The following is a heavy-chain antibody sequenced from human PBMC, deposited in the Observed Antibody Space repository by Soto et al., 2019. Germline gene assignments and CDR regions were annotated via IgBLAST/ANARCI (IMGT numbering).Heavy chain of an antibody. CDR3: ATDLSDFWTTGGMDV. J-gene: IGHJ6*02. Sequence: GASVKVSCKVSGYTLTELSMHWVRQAPGKGLEWMGGFDPEDGETIYAQKFQGRVTMTEDTSTDTAYMELSSLRSEDTAVYYCATDLSDFWTTGGMDVWGQGTTVTVSS. CDR2: FDPEDGET. D-gene: IGHD3-3*01. CDR1: GYTLTELS. V-gene: IGHV1-24*01.